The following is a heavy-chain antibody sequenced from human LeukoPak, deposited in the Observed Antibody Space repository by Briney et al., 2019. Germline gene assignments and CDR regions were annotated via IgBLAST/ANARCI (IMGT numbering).Heavy chain of an antibody. CDR2: INPNSGGT. D-gene: IGHD2-2*01. CDR3: ARGAPYCSSTSCYPEAYYYMDV. CDR1: GYTFTGYY. Sequence: ASVKVSCKASGYTFTGYYMHWVRQAPGQGLEWMGWINPNSGGTDYAQKFQGRVTMTRDTSISTAYMELSRLRSDDTAVYYCARGAPYCSSTSCYPEAYYYMDVWGKGTTVTVSS. V-gene: IGHV1-2*02. J-gene: IGHJ6*03.